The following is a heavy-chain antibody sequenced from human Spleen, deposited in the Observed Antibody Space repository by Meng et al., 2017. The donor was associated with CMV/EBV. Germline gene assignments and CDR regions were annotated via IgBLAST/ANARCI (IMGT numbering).Heavy chain of an antibody. Sequence: SETLSLTCTVSGGSISSYYWSWIRQPPGKGLEWIGSIYYSGNTYYNPSLKSRVTISVDTSKNHFSLNLSSVTAADTAVYYCARERIGPYYYGTSGYYPLPFDYWGQGALVTVSS. J-gene: IGHJ4*02. D-gene: IGHD3-22*01. CDR3: ARERIGPYYYGTSGYYPLPFDY. V-gene: IGHV4-39*07. CDR2: IYYSGNT. CDR1: GGSISSYY.